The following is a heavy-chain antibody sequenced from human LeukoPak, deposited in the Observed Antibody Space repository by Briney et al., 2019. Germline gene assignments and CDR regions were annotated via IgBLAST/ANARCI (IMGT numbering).Heavy chain of an antibody. Sequence: PGGSLRLSCVASGFTISTNYMSWVRQAPGKGAEWISIIYRGGDTYYTDYVKGRFTISRDNSKNTLYLQMNAVRAEDTAVYYCARDKRYCTSGRCWGVQFGHWGQGTLVTVSS. CDR3: ARDKRYCTSGRCWGVQFGH. D-gene: IGHD2-8*01. CDR1: GFTISTNY. J-gene: IGHJ4*02. CDR2: IYRGGDT. V-gene: IGHV3-66*01.